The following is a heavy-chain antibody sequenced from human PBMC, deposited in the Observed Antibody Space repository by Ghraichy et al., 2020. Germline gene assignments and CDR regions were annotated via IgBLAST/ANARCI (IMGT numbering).Heavy chain of an antibody. D-gene: IGHD6-19*01. J-gene: IGHJ4*02. CDR3: ARKQWLKD. CDR1: GGSISSSNW. V-gene: IGHV4-4*02. Sequence: SETLSLTCAVSGGSISSSNWWSWVRQPPGKGLEWIGEIYYTGRTNYSPSLRSRLTISLDKSENQFSLKLNSVTAADTAVYYSARKQWLKDWGQGTLVTVSS. CDR2: IYYTGRT.